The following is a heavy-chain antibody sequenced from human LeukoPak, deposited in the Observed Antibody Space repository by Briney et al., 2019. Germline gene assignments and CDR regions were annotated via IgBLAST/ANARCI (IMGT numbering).Heavy chain of an antibody. V-gene: IGHV1-2*02. Sequence: ASVKVSCKASGYTFTSYGISWVRQAPGQGLEWMGWINPNSGGTNYAQKFQGRVTMTRDTSISTAYMELSRLRSDDTAVYYCARAGYSSGWYNRRSIDYWGQGTLVTVSS. CDR3: ARAGYSSGWYNRRSIDY. D-gene: IGHD6-19*01. CDR1: GYTFTSYG. J-gene: IGHJ4*02. CDR2: INPNSGGT.